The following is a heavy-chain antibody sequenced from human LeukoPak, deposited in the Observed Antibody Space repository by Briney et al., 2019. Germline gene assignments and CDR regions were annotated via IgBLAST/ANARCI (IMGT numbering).Heavy chain of an antibody. CDR2: IRSKANNYAT. J-gene: IGHJ6*02. Sequence: GGSLRLSCAASGFTFRGSTIHWVRQASGEGLEWVGRIRSKANNYATAYATSVKGRFTLSRDDSNNTAYPQMNSLKTEDTAVYFCIRGAASGSYYGLDVWGQGATVTVSS. V-gene: IGHV3-73*01. D-gene: IGHD1-26*01. CDR3: IRGAASGSYYGLDV. CDR1: GFTFRGST.